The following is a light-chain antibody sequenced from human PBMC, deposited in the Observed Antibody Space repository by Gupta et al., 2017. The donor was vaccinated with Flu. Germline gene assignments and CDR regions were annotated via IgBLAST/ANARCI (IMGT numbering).Light chain of an antibody. CDR3: QQRSSSPLT. CDR2: DAS. Sequence: LRSSAGGEGTPTYRGGKSGSSSYLAWYQQKPGQAPRLLIYDASNRATGIPDRFSGSGSGTEFTLTISRLEPEDFAVYYCQQRSSSPLTFGQGTKVEIK. CDR1: KSGSSSY. V-gene: IGKV3-20*01. J-gene: IGKJ1*01.